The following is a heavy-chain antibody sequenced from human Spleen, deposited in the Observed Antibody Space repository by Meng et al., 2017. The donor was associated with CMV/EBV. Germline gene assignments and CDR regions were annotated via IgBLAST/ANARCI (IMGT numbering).Heavy chain of an antibody. V-gene: IGHV3-23*01. D-gene: IGHD4-23*01. CDR2: ISGSGGST. CDR3: ARGESSYGGNGLDY. CDR1: GFTFSSYA. J-gene: IGHJ4*02. Sequence: GESLKISCAASGFTFSSYAMSWVRQAPGKGLEWVSAISGSGGSTYYADSVKGRFTISRDNAKNSLYLQMNSLRAEDTAVYYCARGESSYGGNGLDYWGQGTLVTVSS.